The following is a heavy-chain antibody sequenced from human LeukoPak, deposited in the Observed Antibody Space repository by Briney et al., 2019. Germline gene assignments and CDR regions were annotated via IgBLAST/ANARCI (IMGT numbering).Heavy chain of an antibody. CDR2: TNTDGSIT. CDR1: GFSFSTYW. J-gene: IGHJ4*02. D-gene: IGHD6-19*01. V-gene: IGHV3-74*01. CDR3: ARSRGAGPGAYFDY. Sequence: GGSLRLSCAASGFSFSTYWMHWVRQVPGTGLVWVSRTNTDGSITDYADSVKGRFTISRDNAKNSLYPQMNSLRAEDAAVYYCARSRGAGPGAYFDYWGQGTLVAVSS.